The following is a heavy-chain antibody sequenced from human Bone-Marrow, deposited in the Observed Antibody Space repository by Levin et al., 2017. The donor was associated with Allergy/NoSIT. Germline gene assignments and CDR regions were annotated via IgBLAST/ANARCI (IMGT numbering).Heavy chain of an antibody. CDR1: GFTFSSYA. J-gene: IGHJ6*02. CDR3: ARVYWADCSSTSCYPYYYYYGMDV. Sequence: GESLKISCAASGFTFSSYAMHWVRQAPGKGLEWVAVISYDGSNKYYADSVKGRFTISRDNSKNTLYLQMNSLRAEDTAVYYCARVYWADCSSTSCYPYYYYYGMDVWGQGTTVTVSS. V-gene: IGHV3-30*04. D-gene: IGHD2-2*01. CDR2: ISYDGSNK.